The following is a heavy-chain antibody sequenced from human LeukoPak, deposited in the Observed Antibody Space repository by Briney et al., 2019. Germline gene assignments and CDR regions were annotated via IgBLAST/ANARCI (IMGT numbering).Heavy chain of an antibody. CDR2: ISYGGDNT. D-gene: IGHD4-17*01. CDR3: AKDPHPYGDSVGGYHFDY. CDR1: GFTFTDYA. Sequence: GGSLRLSCAASGFTFTDYAMNWVRQAPGKGLEWVSGISYGGDNTYYADSVKGRFTISRDNPRNTLNLALNSLRAEDTAVCYCAKDPHPYGDSVGGYHFDYWGQGTLVTVSS. J-gene: IGHJ4*02. V-gene: IGHV3-23*01.